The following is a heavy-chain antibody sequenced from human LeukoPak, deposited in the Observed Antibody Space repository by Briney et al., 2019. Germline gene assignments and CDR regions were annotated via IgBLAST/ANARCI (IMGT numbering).Heavy chain of an antibody. Sequence: PGGSLRLSCAASGFTFSSYAMSWVRQAPGKGLEWVSAISGSGGSTYYADSVKGRFTISRDNSKNTLYLQMNSLRAEDTAVYYCAKAPYDYVWGSYRSTVGMDVWGQGTTVTVSS. CDR1: GFTFSSYA. V-gene: IGHV3-23*01. J-gene: IGHJ6*02. D-gene: IGHD3-16*02. CDR2: ISGSGGST. CDR3: AKAPYDYVWGSYRSTVGMDV.